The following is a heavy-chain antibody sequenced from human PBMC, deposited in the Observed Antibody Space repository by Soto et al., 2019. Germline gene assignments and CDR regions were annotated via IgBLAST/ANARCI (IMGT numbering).Heavy chain of an antibody. CDR2: ISGSGGST. CDR3: AGTLQNYDFWSGYHDY. J-gene: IGHJ4*02. V-gene: IGHV3-23*01. Sequence: GGSLRLSCAASGFTFSSYAMSWVRQAPGKGLEWVSAISGSGGSTYYADSVKRRFTISRDNSKNTLYLQMNSLRAEDTAVYYCAGTLQNYDFWSGYHDYWGQGTLVTVSS. D-gene: IGHD3-3*01. CDR1: GFTFSSYA.